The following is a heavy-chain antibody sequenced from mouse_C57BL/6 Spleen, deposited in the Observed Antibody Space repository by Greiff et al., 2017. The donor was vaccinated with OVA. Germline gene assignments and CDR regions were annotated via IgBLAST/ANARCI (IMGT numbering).Heavy chain of an antibody. CDR1: GYTFTSYW. CDR2: IHPNSGST. CDR3: ARAGYGSSNEFAY. V-gene: IGHV1-64*01. Sequence: QVQLQQPGAALVKPGASVKLSCKASGYTFTSYWMHWVQQRPGQGLEWIGMIHPNSGSTNYNEKFKSKATLTVDKASSTAYMQLSSLTSEDAAVYYVARAGYGSSNEFAYWGQGTLVTVSA. D-gene: IGHD1-1*01. J-gene: IGHJ3*01.